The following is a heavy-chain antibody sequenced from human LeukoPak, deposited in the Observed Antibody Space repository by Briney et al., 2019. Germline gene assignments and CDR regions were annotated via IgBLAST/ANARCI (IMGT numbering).Heavy chain of an antibody. J-gene: IGHJ5*02. V-gene: IGHV4-4*02. CDR1: GGSITSSNW. CDR3: AKSNAWDWFDP. Sequence: SGTLSLTCAVSGGSITSSNWWSWVRQPPGKGLEGIGEIYYTGNTNYNPSLKSRVTISVDKSNNQFSLNLSSVTAADPAVYYCAKSNAWDWFDPWGQGTLVTVSS. CDR2: IYYTGNT. D-gene: IGHD4-11*01.